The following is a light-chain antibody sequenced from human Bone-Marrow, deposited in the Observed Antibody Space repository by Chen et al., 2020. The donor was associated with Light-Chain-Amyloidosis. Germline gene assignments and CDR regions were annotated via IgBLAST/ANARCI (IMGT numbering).Light chain of an antibody. CDR3: QSADSSGTYEVR. CDR2: RDT. V-gene: IGLV3-25*03. CDR1: DLPTKY. Sequence: SYELTQPPSVSVSPGQTARITCSGDDLPTKYAYWYQQKPGQAPVLVIHRDTERPSGISERFSGSSSGTTAPLTISGVQAEDEAAYHCQSADSSGTYEVRFGGGTKLTVL. J-gene: IGLJ2*01.